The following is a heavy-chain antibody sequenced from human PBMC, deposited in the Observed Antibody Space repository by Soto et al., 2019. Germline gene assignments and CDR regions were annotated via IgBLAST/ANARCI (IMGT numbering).Heavy chain of an antibody. V-gene: IGHV3-74*01. J-gene: IGHJ5*02. Sequence: GGSLRLSCAASGFPFSHYWMHWVRQTPGKGLVWVSRITPGGTTTNYADSVEGRFTISRDTADSALFLQMNSLSAEDTAIYYCTSDTFGLRDTWGQGTMVTVYS. CDR3: TSDTFGLRDT. CDR2: ITPGGTTT. CDR1: GFPFSHYW. D-gene: IGHD3-16*01.